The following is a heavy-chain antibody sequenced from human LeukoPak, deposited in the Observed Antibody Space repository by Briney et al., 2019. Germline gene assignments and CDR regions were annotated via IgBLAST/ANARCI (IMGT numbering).Heavy chain of an antibody. CDR3: TTVVVLMVYAIDY. CDR1: GFTFSNAW. V-gene: IGHV3-15*01. Sequence: PGGSLRLSCGAFGFTFSNAWMSWVRQAPGKGLEWVGRIKSKTDGGTTDYAAPVKGRFTISRDDSKNTLYLQMNSLKTEDTAVYYCTTVVVLMVYAIDYWGQGTLVTVSS. D-gene: IGHD2-8*01. CDR2: IKSKTDGGTT. J-gene: IGHJ4*02.